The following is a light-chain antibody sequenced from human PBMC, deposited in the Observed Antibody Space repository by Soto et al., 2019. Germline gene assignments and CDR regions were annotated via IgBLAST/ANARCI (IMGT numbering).Light chain of an antibody. CDR2: GAS. CDR1: QSVSSSY. Sequence: EIVMTQSPGTLSLSPGERATLSCRASQSVSSSYLAWYQQKPGQAPRLLIYGASSKVTGIPDRFSGSRSGKDFSLTISRLEPEDCGVYYCQQYGSSPLTFGGGSKVE. CDR3: QQYGSSPLT. V-gene: IGKV3-20*01. J-gene: IGKJ4*01.